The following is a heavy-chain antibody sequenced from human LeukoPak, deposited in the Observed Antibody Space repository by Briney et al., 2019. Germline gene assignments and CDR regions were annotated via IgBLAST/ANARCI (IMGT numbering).Heavy chain of an antibody. V-gene: IGHV3-7*03. CDR1: GFTFSSYW. CDR3: VRGGGSIRHSYYYYVDV. CDR2: IKQDGSEK. J-gene: IGHJ6*03. Sequence: GGSLILSCAASGFTFSSYWMSWVRPAPGKGLEWVANIKQDGSEKYYVDSVKGRFTISRDNARNSLYLQMNSLRDEDTALYYCVRGGGSIRHSYYYYVDVWGKGTSVTVSS. D-gene: IGHD2-15*01.